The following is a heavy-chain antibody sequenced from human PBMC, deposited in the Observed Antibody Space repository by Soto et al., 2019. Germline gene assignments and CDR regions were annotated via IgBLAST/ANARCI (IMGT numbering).Heavy chain of an antibody. CDR3: ARGDATKIVVTTYYAMDV. J-gene: IGHJ6*02. D-gene: IGHD4-17*01. Sequence: QVQLVQSGAEVKKPGSSVKVSCKASGGSLSNYGISWVRQAPGQGLEWMGGIIPVFGTANYAQKFQGRVTITGDESTNIVYMDVTSLRSEGTAVYYCARGDATKIVVTTYYAMDVWGQGTTVTVSS. V-gene: IGHV1-69*12. CDR2: IIPVFGTA. CDR1: GGSLSNYG.